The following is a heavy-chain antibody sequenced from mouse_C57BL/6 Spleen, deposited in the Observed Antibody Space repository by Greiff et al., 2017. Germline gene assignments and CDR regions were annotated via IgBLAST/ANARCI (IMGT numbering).Heavy chain of an antibody. J-gene: IGHJ4*01. CDR1: GYTFTSYW. CDR3: ANYDYDGGMDY. CDR2: INPSNGGT. V-gene: IGHV1-53*01. D-gene: IGHD2-4*01. Sequence: QVHVKQPGTELVKPGASVKLSCKASGYTFTSYWMHWVKQRPGQGLEWIGNINPSNGGTNYNEKFKSKATLTVDKSSSTAYMQLSSLTSEDSAVYYCANYDYDGGMDYWGQGTSVTVSS.